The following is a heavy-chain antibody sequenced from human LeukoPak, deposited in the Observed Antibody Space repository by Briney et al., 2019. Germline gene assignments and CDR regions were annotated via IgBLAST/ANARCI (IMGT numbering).Heavy chain of an antibody. CDR1: GYTITGYY. Sequence: ASVKVSCKASGYTITGYYMHWVRQAPGQGLEWMGRINPNTGDTNSARKFQGRVTITADESTSTAYMELSSLRSEDTAVYYCARDYPAATVRGVNVCYFDYWGQGTLVTVSS. CDR3: ARDYPAATVRGVNVCYFDY. D-gene: IGHD3-10*01. CDR2: INPNTGDT. J-gene: IGHJ4*02. V-gene: IGHV1-2*06.